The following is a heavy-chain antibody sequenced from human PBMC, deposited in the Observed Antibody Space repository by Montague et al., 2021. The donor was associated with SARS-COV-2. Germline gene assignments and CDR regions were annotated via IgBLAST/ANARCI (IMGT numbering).Heavy chain of an antibody. Sequence: SLRLSCAASGFTFSSYAMSWVRQAPGKGLEWVSTISGSGGSTYYADSVKGRFTISRDNSKNTLYLQMNSLRAEDTAVYYCANVVGALLGSGSYQGYWGQGTLVTVSS. D-gene: IGHD3-10*01. V-gene: IGHV3-23*01. CDR2: ISGSGGST. J-gene: IGHJ4*02. CDR1: GFTFSSYA. CDR3: ANVVGALLGSGSYQGY.